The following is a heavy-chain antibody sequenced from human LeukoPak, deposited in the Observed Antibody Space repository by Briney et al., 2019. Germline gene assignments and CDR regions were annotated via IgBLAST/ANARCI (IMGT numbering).Heavy chain of an antibody. V-gene: IGHV1-46*01. CDR2: IHPSGGST. CDR1: GYSFTSHY. D-gene: IGHD5-18*01. CDR3: ARMGMDSAMVTNFFDC. Sequence: ASVKVSCKESGYSFTSHYMHWVGQAPGQGLEWMGVIHPSGGSTSYAPKFQGRVTMTKDTSTSTVYLDLSSLRFEDTALYYCARMGMDSAMVTNFFDCWGQGTMVTVSS. J-gene: IGHJ4*02.